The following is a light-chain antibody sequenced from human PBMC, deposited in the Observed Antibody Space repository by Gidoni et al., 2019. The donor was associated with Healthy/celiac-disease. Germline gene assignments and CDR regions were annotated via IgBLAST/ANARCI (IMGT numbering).Light chain of an antibody. V-gene: IGLV1-47*01. J-gene: IGLJ2*01. CDR2: RNN. CDR3: AAWDDSLSAVV. Sequence: QSVLTQPPSASGTPGQRVTIPCSGSSSNIGSNYVYWYQQLPGTAPNLLIYRNNQRPSGVPDRFSGSKSGTSASLAISGLRSEDEADYYCAAWDDSLSAVVFGGGTKLTVL. CDR1: SSNIGSNY.